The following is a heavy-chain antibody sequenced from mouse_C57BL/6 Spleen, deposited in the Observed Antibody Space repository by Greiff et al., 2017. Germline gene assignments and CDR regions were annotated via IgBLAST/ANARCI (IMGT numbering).Heavy chain of an antibody. D-gene: IGHD2-12*01. Sequence: EVHLVESGGGLVKPGGSLKLSCAASGFTFSDYGMHWVRQAPEKGLEWVAYISSGSSTIYYADTVKGRFTISRDNAKNTLFLQMTSLRSEDTAMYYCARSYSWYFDVWGTGTTVTVSS. J-gene: IGHJ1*03. CDR3: ARSYSWYFDV. CDR1: GFTFSDYG. CDR2: ISSGSSTI. V-gene: IGHV5-17*01.